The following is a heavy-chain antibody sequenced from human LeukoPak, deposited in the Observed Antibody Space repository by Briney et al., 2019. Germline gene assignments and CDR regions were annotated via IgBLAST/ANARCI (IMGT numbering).Heavy chain of an antibody. Sequence: GASVKVSCKASGYTFTSYGISWVRQAPGQGLEWMGWISAYNGNTNYAQKLQGRVTMTTDTSTSTAYMELRSLRSDDTAVYYCAAAEGATISGAFDIWGQGTMVTVSS. J-gene: IGHJ3*02. V-gene: IGHV1-18*01. CDR2: ISAYNGNT. CDR3: AAAEGATISGAFDI. D-gene: IGHD1-26*01. CDR1: GYTFTSYG.